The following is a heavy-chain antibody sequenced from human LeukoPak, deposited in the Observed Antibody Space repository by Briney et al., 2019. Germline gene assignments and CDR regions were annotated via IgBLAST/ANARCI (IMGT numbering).Heavy chain of an antibody. Sequence: GGSLRLSCAASGFTFSNYGMTWVRQAPGKGLEWVSGISWNSGSIGYADSVEGRFTISRDNAKNSLYLQMNSLRAEDTALYYCAKDIGYYDYLDYWGQGTLVTVSS. D-gene: IGHD3-22*01. V-gene: IGHV3-9*01. J-gene: IGHJ4*02. CDR3: AKDIGYYDYLDY. CDR2: ISWNSGSI. CDR1: GFTFSNYG.